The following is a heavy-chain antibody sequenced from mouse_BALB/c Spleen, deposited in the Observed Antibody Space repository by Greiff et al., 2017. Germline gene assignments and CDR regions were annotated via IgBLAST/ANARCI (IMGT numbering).Heavy chain of an antibody. CDR2: INSNGGST. D-gene: IGHD2-10*02. Sequence: EVKVVESGGGLVQPGGSLKLSCAASGFTFSSYGMSWVRQTPDKRLELVATINSNGGSTYYPDSVKGRFTISRDNAKNTLYLQMSSLKSEDTAMYYCAGLEYGNYDFDYWGQGTTLTVSS. CDR3: AGLEYGNYDFDY. J-gene: IGHJ2*01. V-gene: IGHV5-6-3*01. CDR1: GFTFSSYG.